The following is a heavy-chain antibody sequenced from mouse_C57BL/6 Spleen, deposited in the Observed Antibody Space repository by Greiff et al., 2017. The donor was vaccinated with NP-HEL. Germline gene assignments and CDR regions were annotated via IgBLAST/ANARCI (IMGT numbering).Heavy chain of an antibody. CDR2: ISDGGSYT. J-gene: IGHJ1*03. D-gene: IGHD1-1*01. CDR1: GFTFSSYA. CDR3: AREGYYGSSHDWYFDV. Sequence: EVHLVESGGGLVKPGGSLKLSCAASGFTFSSYAMSWVRQTPEKRLEWVATISDGGSYTYYPDNVKGRFTISRDNAKNNLYLQMSHLKSEDTAMYYCAREGYYGSSHDWYFDVWGTGTTVTVSS. V-gene: IGHV5-4*01.